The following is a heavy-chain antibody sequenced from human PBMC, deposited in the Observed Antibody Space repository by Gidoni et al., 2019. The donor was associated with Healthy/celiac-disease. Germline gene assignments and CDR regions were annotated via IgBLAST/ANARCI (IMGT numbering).Heavy chain of an antibody. CDR1: GYSFTRYW. CDR3: ATTPVGAGYYFDY. D-gene: IGHD1-26*01. Sequence: EVQLVQSGAEVKKPGESLRFSCKGSGYSFTRYWISWVRQMPGKGREWMGRIDPSDSYTNYSPSFQGHVTISADKSISTAYLQWSSLKASDTAMYYCATTPVGAGYYFDYWGQGTLVTVSS. V-gene: IGHV5-10-1*01. J-gene: IGHJ4*02. CDR2: IDPSDSYT.